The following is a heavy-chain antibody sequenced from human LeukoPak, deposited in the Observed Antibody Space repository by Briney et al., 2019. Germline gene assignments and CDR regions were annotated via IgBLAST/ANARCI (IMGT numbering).Heavy chain of an antibody. J-gene: IGHJ4*02. V-gene: IGHV3-33*01. D-gene: IGHD3-22*01. CDR3: ARDLYYYDSSGPEGY. CDR2: IWYDGSNK. CDR1: GFTFSSHG. Sequence: GGSLRLSCAASGFTFSSHGMHWVRQAPGKGLEWVAVIWYDGSNKYYADSVKGRFTISRDNSKNTLYLQMNSLRAEDTAVYYCARDLYYYDSSGPEGYWGQGTLVTVSS.